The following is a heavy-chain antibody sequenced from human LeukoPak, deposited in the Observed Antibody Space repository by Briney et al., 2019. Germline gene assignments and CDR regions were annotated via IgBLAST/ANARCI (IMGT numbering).Heavy chain of an antibody. CDR1: GFTFSNAW. D-gene: IGHD3-22*01. J-gene: IGHJ4*02. CDR2: IKSKTDGGTT. V-gene: IGHV3-15*01. Sequence: GGSLRLSCAASGFTFSNAWMSWVRQAPGKGLEWVGRIKSKTDGGTTDYAAPVKGRFTISRDDSKNTLYLQMNSLKTEDTAVCYCTTESDSSGYYPFDYWGQGTLVTVSS. CDR3: TTESDSSGYYPFDY.